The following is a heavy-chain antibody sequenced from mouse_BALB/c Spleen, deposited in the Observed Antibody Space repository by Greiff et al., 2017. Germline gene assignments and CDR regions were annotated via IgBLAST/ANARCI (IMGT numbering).Heavy chain of an antibody. CDR3: ARRKILRPYWYFDV. CDR1: GYTFTDYN. Sequence: VQLKESGPELVKPGASVKIPCKASGYTFTDYNMDWVKQSHGKSLEWIGDINPNNGGTIYNQKFKGKATLTVDKSSSTAYMELRSLTSEDTAVYYCARRKILRPYWYFDVWGAGTTVTVAS. CDR2: INPNNGGT. D-gene: IGHD1-2*01. J-gene: IGHJ1*01. V-gene: IGHV1-18*01.